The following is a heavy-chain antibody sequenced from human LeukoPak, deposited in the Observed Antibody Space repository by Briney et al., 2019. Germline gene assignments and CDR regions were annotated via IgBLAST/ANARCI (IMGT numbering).Heavy chain of an antibody. CDR3: AREEGSSTSYYYYYMDV. Sequence: SETLSLICTVSGGSMRSYFWNWIRQPAGKGLEWIGRIYNSGSTKYNPSLKSRVTMSVDTSKNQFSLKLSSVTAADTAVYYCAREEGSSTSYYYYYMDVWGKGTTVTVSS. CDR2: IYNSGST. J-gene: IGHJ6*03. V-gene: IGHV4-4*07. D-gene: IGHD2-2*01. CDR1: GGSMRSYF.